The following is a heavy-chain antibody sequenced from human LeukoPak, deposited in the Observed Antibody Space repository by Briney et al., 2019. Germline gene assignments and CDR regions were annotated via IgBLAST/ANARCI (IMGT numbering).Heavy chain of an antibody. J-gene: IGHJ4*02. CDR3: ARDQSGYYGDYVYFDY. D-gene: IGHD4-17*01. Sequence: SAVNVSCKASGGTFSSYAISWVRQAPGQGLEWMGRIIPVFGTANYAQKFQGRVTITTDESTSIAYMELSSLGSEDTAVYYCARDQSGYYGDYVYFDYWGQGTLVTVSS. CDR2: IIPVFGTA. CDR1: GGTFSSYA. V-gene: IGHV1-69*05.